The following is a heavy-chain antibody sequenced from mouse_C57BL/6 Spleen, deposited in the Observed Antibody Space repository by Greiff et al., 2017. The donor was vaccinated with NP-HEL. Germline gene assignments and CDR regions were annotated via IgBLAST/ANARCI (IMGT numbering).Heavy chain of an antibody. Sequence: DVKLQESGPGLVKPSQSLSLTCSVTGYSITSGYYWNWIRQFPGNKLEWMGYISYDGSNNYNPSLKNRISITRDTSKNQFFLKLNSVTTEDTATYYCARADYLYYFDYWGQGTTLTVSS. CDR1: GYSITSGYY. CDR2: ISYDGSN. J-gene: IGHJ2*01. D-gene: IGHD5-5*01. V-gene: IGHV3-6*01. CDR3: ARADYLYYFDY.